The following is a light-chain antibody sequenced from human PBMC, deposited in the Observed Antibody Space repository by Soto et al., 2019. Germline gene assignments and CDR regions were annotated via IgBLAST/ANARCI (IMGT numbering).Light chain of an antibody. Sequence: EIVLTQSPGTLSLSPGERATLSCRASQSVSSTYLAWYQQKPGRAPRLLIYDASSRATGIPDRFSGSGSGTDFTLTISRLEPGDFAVYYCQQYGTSPVTFGQGTKLEIK. J-gene: IGKJ2*01. CDR3: QQYGTSPVT. V-gene: IGKV3-20*01. CDR1: QSVSSTY. CDR2: DAS.